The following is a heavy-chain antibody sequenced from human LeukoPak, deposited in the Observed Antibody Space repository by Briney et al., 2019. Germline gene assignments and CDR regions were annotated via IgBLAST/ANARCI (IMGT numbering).Heavy chain of an antibody. V-gene: IGHV1-8*02. Sequence: GASVKVSCKASGGTFSSYAINWVRQATGQGLEWMGWMNPNSGNTGYAQKFQGRVTMTRNTSISTAYMELSSLRSEDTAVYYCARVQATMVRGVHNKYYFDYWGQGTLVTVSS. J-gene: IGHJ4*02. CDR1: GGTFSSYA. D-gene: IGHD3-10*01. CDR2: MNPNSGNT. CDR3: ARVQATMVRGVHNKYYFDY.